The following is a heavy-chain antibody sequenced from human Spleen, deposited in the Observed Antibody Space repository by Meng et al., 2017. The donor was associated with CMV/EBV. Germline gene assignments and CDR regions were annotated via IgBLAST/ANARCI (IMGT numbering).Heavy chain of an antibody. CDR1: GYTFTGYY. J-gene: IGHJ6*02. Sequence: ASVKVSCKASGYTFTGYYMHWVRQAPGQGLEWMGWINPNSGGTNYAQKFQGRVTMTRDTSISTAYMELSRLRSDDTAVYYCARRIAAAGTLDTWAYYYYYGTDVWGQGTTVTVSS. D-gene: IGHD6-13*01. V-gene: IGHV1-2*02. CDR3: ARRIAAAGTLDTWAYYYYYGTDV. CDR2: INPNSGGT.